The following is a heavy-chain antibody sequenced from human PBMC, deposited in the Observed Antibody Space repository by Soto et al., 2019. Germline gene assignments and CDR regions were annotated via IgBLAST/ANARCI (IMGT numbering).Heavy chain of an antibody. CDR2: IIPIFGTA. CDR3: ARAPKNILSGSYYFDY. J-gene: IGHJ4*02. Sequence: ASVKVSCKASGGTFSSYAISWVRQAPGQGLEWMGGIIPIFGTANYAQKFQGSVTITADESTSTAYMELSSLRSEDTAVYYCARAPKNILSGSYYFDYWGQGTLVTVSS. V-gene: IGHV1-69*13. D-gene: IGHD1-26*01. CDR1: GGTFSSYA.